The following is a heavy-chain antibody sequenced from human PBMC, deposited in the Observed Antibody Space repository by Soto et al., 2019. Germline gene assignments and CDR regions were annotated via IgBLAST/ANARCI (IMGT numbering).Heavy chain of an antibody. V-gene: IGHV4-30-4*01. CDR3: ARDTYSGYDFGL. Sequence: QVQLRESGPGLVKPSQTLSLTCSVSGASVAGGSYYWSWVRQPPGKGLEWIGYIPSRGRPLYNPYLTSRGTISADTSKTHLSLQLPSPTAAGTAVYSCARDTYSGYDFGLWGQGTLVTVSS. D-gene: IGHD5-12*01. J-gene: IGHJ5*02. CDR2: IPSRGRP. CDR1: GASVAGGSYY.